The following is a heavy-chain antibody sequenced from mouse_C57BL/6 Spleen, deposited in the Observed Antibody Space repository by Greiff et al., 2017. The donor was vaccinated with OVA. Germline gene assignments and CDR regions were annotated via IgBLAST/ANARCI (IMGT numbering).Heavy chain of an antibody. V-gene: IGHV1-76*01. J-gene: IGHJ1*03. CDR1: GYTFTDYY. CDR2: IYPGSGNT. CDR3: ARNYGSSYGYFDV. Sequence: VQLQQSGAELVRPGASVKLSCKASGYTFTDYYINWVKQRPGQGLEWIARIYPGSGNTYYNEKFKGKATLTAEKSSSTAYMQLSSLTSEDSAVYFCARNYGSSYGYFDVWAQGPRSPSPQ. D-gene: IGHD1-1*01.